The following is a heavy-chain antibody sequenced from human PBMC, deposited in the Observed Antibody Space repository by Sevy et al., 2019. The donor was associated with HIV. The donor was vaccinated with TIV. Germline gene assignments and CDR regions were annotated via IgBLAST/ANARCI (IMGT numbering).Heavy chain of an antibody. CDR2: VNSNRGAI. J-gene: IGHJ4*02. Sequence: ASVKVSCKASGHTFSDYYIQWVRQAPGQGLEWMWWVNSNRGAISYAQKFQGRVTMTSDTSISTVYMELSRLRSDDTAVYYCATEYSYDYWGQGTLVTVSS. CDR1: GHTFSDYY. V-gene: IGHV1-2*02. D-gene: IGHD4-4*01. CDR3: ATEYSYDY.